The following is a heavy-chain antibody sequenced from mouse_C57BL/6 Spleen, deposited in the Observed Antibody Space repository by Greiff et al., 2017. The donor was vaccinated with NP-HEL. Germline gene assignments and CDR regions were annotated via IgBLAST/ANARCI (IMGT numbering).Heavy chain of an antibody. Sequence: VQLQQPGAELVRPGSSVKLSCKASGYTFTSYWMDWVKQRPGQGLEWIGNIYPSDSETHYNQKFKDKATLTVDKSSSTAYMQLSSLTSEDSAVYYCAARPSNGYFDYWGQGTTLTVSS. CDR3: AARPSNGYFDY. V-gene: IGHV1-61*01. J-gene: IGHJ2*01. CDR2: IYPSDSET. D-gene: IGHD4-1*01. CDR1: GYTFTSYW.